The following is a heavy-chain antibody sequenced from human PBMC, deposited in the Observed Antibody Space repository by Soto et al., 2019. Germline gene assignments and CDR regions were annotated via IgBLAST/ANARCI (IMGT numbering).Heavy chain of an antibody. V-gene: IGHV4-39*01. Sequence: SETLSLTCTVSGGSISSSSYYWGWIRQPPGKGLEWIGSIYYSGSTYYNPSLKSRVTISVDTSKNQFSLKLSSVTAADTAVYYCARQGTSYPDPWGQGTLVTVSS. CDR3: ARQGTSYPDP. CDR1: GGSISSSSYY. J-gene: IGHJ5*02. D-gene: IGHD1-1*01. CDR2: IYYSGST.